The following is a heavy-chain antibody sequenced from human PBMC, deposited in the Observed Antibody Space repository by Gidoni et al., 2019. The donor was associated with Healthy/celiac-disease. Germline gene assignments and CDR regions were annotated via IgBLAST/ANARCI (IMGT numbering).Heavy chain of an antibody. V-gene: IGHV5-51*01. CDR1: GYSFTSYW. Sequence: VQLVQSGAEVKKPGESLKISCKGSGYSFTSYWISRVRQMPVNGLEWMGIIYPGDSDTRYSPSFQGQVTISADKSISTAYLQWSSLKASDTAMYYCARPTLSYGSGRGYYYYGMDVWGQGTTVTVSS. D-gene: IGHD3-10*01. CDR3: ARPTLSYGSGRGYYYYGMDV. J-gene: IGHJ6*02. CDR2: IYPGDSDT.